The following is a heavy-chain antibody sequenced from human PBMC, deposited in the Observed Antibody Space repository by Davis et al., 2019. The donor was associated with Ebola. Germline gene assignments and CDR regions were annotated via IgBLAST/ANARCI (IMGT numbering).Heavy chain of an antibody. V-gene: IGHV1-8*02. CDR3: ARPDYYGSGRPPYGMDV. Sequence: AASVKVSCKASGYTFTSYGISWVRQAPGQGLEWMGWMNPNSGNTGYAQKFQGRVTMTRNTSISTAYMELSSLRSEDTAVYYCARPDYYGSGRPPYGMDVWGQGTTVTVSS. CDR2: MNPNSGNT. J-gene: IGHJ6*02. CDR1: GYTFTSYG. D-gene: IGHD3-10*01.